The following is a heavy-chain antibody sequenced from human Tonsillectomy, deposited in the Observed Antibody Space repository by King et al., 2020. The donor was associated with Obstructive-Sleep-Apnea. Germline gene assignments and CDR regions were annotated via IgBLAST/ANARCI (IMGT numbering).Heavy chain of an antibody. CDR1: GFSFNIYW. CDR2: INFDGTST. J-gene: IGHJ4*02. V-gene: IGHV3-74*01. CDR3: ARAKRHSSDFLY. D-gene: IGHD3-22*01. Sequence: VQLVESGGGLVQPGGSLRLSCADSGFSFNIYWMPWVRQAPGKGLEWVSRINFDGTSTDYADSVKGRFNISRDNAKNTLFLQMNSLRAEDTAIYYCARAKRHSSDFLYWGQGTLVTVSS.